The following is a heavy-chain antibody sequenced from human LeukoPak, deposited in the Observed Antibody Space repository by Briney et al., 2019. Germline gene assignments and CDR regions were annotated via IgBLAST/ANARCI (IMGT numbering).Heavy chain of an antibody. D-gene: IGHD6-19*01. Sequence: ASVKVSCKASGYTFTSYYMHWVRQAPGQGLEWMGIINPSGGSTSYAQKFQGRVTMTRDTSTSTVYMELSSLRSEDTAVYYCARESSGYTYYYYGMDVWGQGTTVTVSS. J-gene: IGHJ6*02. CDR2: INPSGGST. CDR1: GYTFTSYY. CDR3: ARESSGYTYYYYGMDV. V-gene: IGHV1-46*01.